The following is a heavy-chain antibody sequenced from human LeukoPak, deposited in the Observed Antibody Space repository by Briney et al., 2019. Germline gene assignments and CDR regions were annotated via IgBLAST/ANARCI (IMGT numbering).Heavy chain of an antibody. J-gene: IGHJ4*02. Sequence: ASVKVSCKASGYTFTGYYMHWVRQAPGQGLEWMGWINPNSGGTNYAQKFQGRVTMTRNTSISTAYMELSSLRSEDTAVYYCARTRITMVRGVMSLAYWGQGTLVTVSS. D-gene: IGHD3-10*01. CDR2: INPNSGGT. V-gene: IGHV1-2*02. CDR3: ARTRITMVRGVMSLAY. CDR1: GYTFTGYY.